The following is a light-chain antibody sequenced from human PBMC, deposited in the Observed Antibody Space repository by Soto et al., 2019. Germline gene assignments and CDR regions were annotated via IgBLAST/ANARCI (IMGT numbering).Light chain of an antibody. CDR2: DVS. CDR1: GSDVGGYNF. CDR3: CSYAGSYTVV. J-gene: IGLJ3*02. V-gene: IGLV2-11*01. Sequence: QSALTQPRSVSGSPGQSVTISCTGTGSDVGGYNFVSWYQQCPGKAPKLMIYDVSKRPSGVPDRFSGSKSGNTASLTIPGLQAEDDADYYCCSYAGSYTVVFGGGTKVTVL.